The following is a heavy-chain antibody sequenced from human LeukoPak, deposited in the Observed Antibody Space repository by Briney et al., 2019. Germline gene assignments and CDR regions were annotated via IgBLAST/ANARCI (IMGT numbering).Heavy chain of an antibody. CDR3: ARASGGWYVS. J-gene: IGHJ5*01. V-gene: IGHV3-74*01. D-gene: IGHD4-23*01. CDR2: INGDGSNA. Sequence: GGSLRLSCAASGFSFSSHWMHWVRQAPGKGLVWVSRINGDGSNANHADSVKGRFTISRNNANNTLYLQMSSLRAEDTAVYYCARASGGWYVSRGQGTLVTVSS. CDR1: GFSFSSHW.